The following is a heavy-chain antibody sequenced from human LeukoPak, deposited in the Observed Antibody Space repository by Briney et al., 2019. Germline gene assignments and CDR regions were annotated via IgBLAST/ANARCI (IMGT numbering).Heavy chain of an antibody. CDR2: INHSGST. D-gene: IGHD3-3*01. CDR1: GGSFSGYY. CDR3: ARSSARGRFRHDYMDV. V-gene: IGHV4-34*01. Sequence: SETLSLTCAVYGGSFSGYYWSWIRQPPGKGLEWIGEINHSGSTNYNPSLKSRVTISVDTSKNQFSLKLSSVTAADTAVYYCARSSARGRFRHDYMDVWGQGTLVTVSS. J-gene: IGHJ4*02.